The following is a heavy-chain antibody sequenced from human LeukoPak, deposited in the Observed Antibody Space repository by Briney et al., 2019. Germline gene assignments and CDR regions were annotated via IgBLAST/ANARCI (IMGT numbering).Heavy chain of an antibody. V-gene: IGHV4-59*08. CDR3: ARHRGYSGYADY. J-gene: IGHJ4*02. D-gene: IGHD5-12*01. CDR2: IYYSGST. CDR1: GGSFSGYY. Sequence: PSETLSLTCAVYGGSFSGYYWSWIRQPPGKGLEWIGYIYYSGSTNYNPSLKSRVTISVDTSKNQFSLKLSSVTAADTAVYYCARHRGYSGYADYWGQGTLVTVSS.